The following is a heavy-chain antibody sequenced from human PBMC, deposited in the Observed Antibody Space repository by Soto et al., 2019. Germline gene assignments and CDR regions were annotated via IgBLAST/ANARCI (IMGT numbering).Heavy chain of an antibody. CDR3: AKLILDSPITMVRGVIRGGYYYGMDV. CDR2: ISYDGSNK. J-gene: IGHJ6*02. Sequence: GGSLRLSCAASGFTFSSYGMHWVRQAPGKGLEWVAVISYDGSNKYYADSVKGRFTISRDNSKNTLYLQMNSLRAEDTAVYYCAKLILDSPITMVRGVIRGGYYYGMDVWGQGTTVTVSS. V-gene: IGHV3-30*18. CDR1: GFTFSSYG. D-gene: IGHD3-10*01.